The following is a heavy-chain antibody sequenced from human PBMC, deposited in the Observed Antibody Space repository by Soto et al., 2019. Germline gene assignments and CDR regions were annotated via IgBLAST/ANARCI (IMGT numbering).Heavy chain of an antibody. CDR1: GGTFSSYA. CDR2: ISAYNGNT. CDR3: ARDLEGWYYYDSSGTNYRKRFDY. Sequence: QVQLVQSGAEVKKPGSSVKVSCKASGGTFSSYAISWVRQAPGQGLEWMGWISAYNGNTNYAQKLQGRVTMTTDTSTSTAYMELRSLRSDDTAVYYCARDLEGWYYYDSSGTNYRKRFDYWGQGTLVTVSS. V-gene: IGHV1-18*01. D-gene: IGHD3-22*01. J-gene: IGHJ4*02.